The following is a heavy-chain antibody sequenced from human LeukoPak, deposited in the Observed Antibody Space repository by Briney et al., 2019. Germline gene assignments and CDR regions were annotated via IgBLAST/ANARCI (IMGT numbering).Heavy chain of an antibody. CDR1: GDSINSSY. CDR3: ARGGGLWFGEPNNWFDP. CDR2: MFHSGST. D-gene: IGHD3-10*01. Sequence: MTSETLSLTCTVSGDSINSSYWSWLRQPPGKGLEWIGYMFHSGSTNYNPSHKSRVTISVDTSRNQFSLRLTSATAADTAVYYCARGGGLWFGEPNNWFDPWGQGILVTVAS. J-gene: IGHJ5*02. V-gene: IGHV4-59*01.